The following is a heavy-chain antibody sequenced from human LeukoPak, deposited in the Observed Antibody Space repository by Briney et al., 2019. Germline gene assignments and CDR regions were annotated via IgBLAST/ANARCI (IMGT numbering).Heavy chain of an antibody. D-gene: IGHD5-12*01. CDR2: ISWKSGTI. CDR1: GFTFDEYT. CDR3: TKDLGGYHDY. J-gene: IGHJ4*02. V-gene: IGHV3-9*01. Sequence: GGSLRLSCAASGFTFDEYTMHWVRQAPGKGLEWGSGISWKSGTIGYADSVKGRFTISRDNAKNTVYLQMNSLSAEDTAVYYCTKDLGGYHDYWGQGTLVTVSS.